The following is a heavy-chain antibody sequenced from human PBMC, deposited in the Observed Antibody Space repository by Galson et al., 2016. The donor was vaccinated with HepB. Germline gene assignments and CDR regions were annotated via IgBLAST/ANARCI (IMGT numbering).Heavy chain of an antibody. CDR2: IKQDGSEK. J-gene: IGHJ4*02. V-gene: IGHV3-7*04. CDR3: TRTISATAGID. CDR1: GFTFSSYW. Sequence: SLRLSCAASGFTFSSYWMSWVRQAPGKGLEWLANIKQDGSEKYYVDSVRGLFTISRDNAMNSLYLHMSSLRAEDTALYYCTRTISATAGIDWGQGTLVTVSS. D-gene: IGHD6-13*01.